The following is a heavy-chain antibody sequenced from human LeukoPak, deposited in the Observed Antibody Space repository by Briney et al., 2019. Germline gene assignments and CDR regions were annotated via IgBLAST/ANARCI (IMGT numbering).Heavy chain of an antibody. CDR2: IYYSGGT. CDR3: ARSRYYDILTGYYRGLDFDY. J-gene: IGHJ4*02. Sequence: SETLSLTCTVSGGSVRSGSYYWSWIRQPPGKGLEWIGYIYYSGGTNYDPSLKSRVTISVDTSKNQFSLKLSSVTAADTAVYYCARSRYYDILTGYYRGLDFDYWGQGTLVTVSS. D-gene: IGHD3-9*01. V-gene: IGHV4-61*01. CDR1: GGSVRSGSYY.